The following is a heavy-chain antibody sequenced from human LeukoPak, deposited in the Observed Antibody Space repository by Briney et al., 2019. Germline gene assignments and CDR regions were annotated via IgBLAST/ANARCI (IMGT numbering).Heavy chain of an antibody. CDR1: GGTFSSYA. D-gene: IGHD2-15*01. CDR2: IIPIFGTA. Sequence: ASVKVSCKASGGTFSSYAISWVRQAPGQGLEWMGGIIPIFGTANYAQKFQGRVTITADKSTSTAYMELSSLRSEDTAVYYCARGGQVVVVAAISYHFDYWGQGTLVTVSS. J-gene: IGHJ4*02. V-gene: IGHV1-69*06. CDR3: ARGGQVVVVAAISYHFDY.